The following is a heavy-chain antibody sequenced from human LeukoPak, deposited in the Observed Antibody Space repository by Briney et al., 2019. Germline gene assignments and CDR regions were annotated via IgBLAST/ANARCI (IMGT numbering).Heavy chain of an antibody. J-gene: IGHJ5*02. D-gene: IGHD1-1*01. CDR3: ATARYNWNDQTWFDP. CDR1: GFTFSSYA. Sequence: GGSLRLSCAASGFTFSSYAMSWVRQAPGKGLEWVSAISGSGGSTYYADSVKGRFTISRDNSKNTLYLQMNSLRAEDTAVYYCATARYNWNDQTWFDPSGQATLVTVSS. V-gene: IGHV3-23*01. CDR2: ISGSGGST.